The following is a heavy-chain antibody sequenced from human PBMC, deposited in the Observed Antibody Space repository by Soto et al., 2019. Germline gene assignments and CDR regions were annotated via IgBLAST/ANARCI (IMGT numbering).Heavy chain of an antibody. Sequence: SETLSLTCTVSGGSISSYYWSWIRQPPGKGLEWIGYIYYSGSTNYNPSLKSRVTISVDTSKNQFSLKLSSVTAADTAVYYCARAAEGEWELLYSYFDYWGQGTLVTVSS. CDR2: IYYSGST. J-gene: IGHJ4*02. V-gene: IGHV4-59*01. CDR3: ARAAEGEWELLYSYFDY. D-gene: IGHD1-26*01. CDR1: GGSISSYY.